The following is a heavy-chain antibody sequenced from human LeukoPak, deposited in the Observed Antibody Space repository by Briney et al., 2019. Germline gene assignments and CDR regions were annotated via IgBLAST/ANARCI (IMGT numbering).Heavy chain of an antibody. J-gene: IGHJ6*02. Sequence: ASVKVSCKASGYTFTSYGISWVRQAPGQGLEWMGWISAYNGNTNYAQKLQGRVTMTTDTSTSTAYMGLRSLRSDDTAVYYCASSSSGYYYYYGMDVWGQGTTVAVSS. D-gene: IGHD3-22*01. V-gene: IGHV1-18*01. CDR1: GYTFTSYG. CDR3: ASSSSGYYYYYGMDV. CDR2: ISAYNGNT.